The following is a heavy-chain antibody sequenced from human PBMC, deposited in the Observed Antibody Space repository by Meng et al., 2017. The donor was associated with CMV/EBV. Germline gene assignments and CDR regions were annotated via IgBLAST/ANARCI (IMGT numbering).Heavy chain of an antibody. CDR3: AREGAMVGATPPCNDY. CDR1: GGTFSSYA. CDR2: IIPIFGTA. V-gene: IGHV1-69*05. D-gene: IGHD1-26*01. J-gene: IGHJ4*02. Sequence: SVKVSCKASGGTFSSYAISWVRQAPGQGLEWMGGIIPIFGTANYAQKFQGRVTITTDESTSTAYMELSSLRSEDTAVYYCAREGAMVGATPPCNDYWGQGTLVTVSS.